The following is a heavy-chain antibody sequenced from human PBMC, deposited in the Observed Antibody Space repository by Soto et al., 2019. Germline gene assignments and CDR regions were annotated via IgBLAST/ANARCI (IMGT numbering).Heavy chain of an antibody. CDR3: ARDGNYDFWSGDYYGMDV. CDR2: IYSGGST. J-gene: IGHJ6*02. D-gene: IGHD3-3*01. Sequence: GGSLRLSCAASGFTVSSNYMSWVRQAPGKGLEWVSVIYSGGSTYYADSVKGRFTISRDNSKNTLYLQMNSLRAEDTAVYYCARDGNYDFWSGDYYGMDVWGQGTTVTVSS. CDR1: GFTVSSNY. V-gene: IGHV3-66*01.